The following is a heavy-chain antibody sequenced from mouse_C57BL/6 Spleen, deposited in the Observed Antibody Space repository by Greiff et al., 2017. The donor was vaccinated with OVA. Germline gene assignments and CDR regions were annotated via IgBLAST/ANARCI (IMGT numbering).Heavy chain of an antibody. CDR2: INPYNGGT. Sequence: EVQLQQSGPVLVKPGASVKMSCKASGYTFTDYYMNWVKQSHGKSLEWIGVINPYNGGTSYNQKFKGKATLTVDKSSSTAYMKLNSLTSEVTAIYYCAKNWEGYWGQGTTLTVSS. V-gene: IGHV1-19*01. CDR3: AKNWEGY. J-gene: IGHJ2*01. D-gene: IGHD4-1*01. CDR1: GYTFTDYY.